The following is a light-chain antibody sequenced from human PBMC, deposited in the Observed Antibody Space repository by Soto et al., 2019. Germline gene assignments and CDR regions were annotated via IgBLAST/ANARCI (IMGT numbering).Light chain of an antibody. V-gene: IGLV1-51*02. CDR3: GAWDISLRAFV. CDR2: ENN. Sequence: QSVLTQPPSVSAAPGQKVTISCSGSSSNIGKSYVSWYQQLPGTAPKLLIFENNKRPSGIPEGFSGSKSGTSATLGITGLQTGDEADYYCGAWDISLRAFVFGTGRKVTGL. CDR1: SSNIGKSY. J-gene: IGLJ1*01.